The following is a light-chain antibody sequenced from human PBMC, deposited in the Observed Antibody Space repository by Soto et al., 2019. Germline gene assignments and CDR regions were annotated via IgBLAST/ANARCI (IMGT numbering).Light chain of an antibody. CDR2: LDSAGRH. CDR3: QTWGTGFRV. V-gene: IGLV4-69*01. Sequence: QSVLTQSPSASASLGASVKLTCTLSSGHNTYAIAWHQQQPEKGPRFLMNLDSAGRHSKGDEIPDRFSGSSSGAERYLTISSLQSEDEADYYCQTWGTGFRVFGGGTKLTVL. J-gene: IGLJ3*02. CDR1: SGHNTYA.